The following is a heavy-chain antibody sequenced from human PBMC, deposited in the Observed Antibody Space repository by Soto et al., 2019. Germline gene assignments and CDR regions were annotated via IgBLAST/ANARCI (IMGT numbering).Heavy chain of an antibody. CDR3: ARLDIVVVPAADYYYGMDV. V-gene: IGHV4-34*01. CDR1: GGSISSDDYY. D-gene: IGHD2-2*03. J-gene: IGHJ6*02. CDR2: INHSGST. Sequence: SETLSLTCTVSGGSISSDDYYWSWIRQPPGKGLEWIGEINHSGSTNYNPSLKSRVTISVDTSKNQFSLKLSSVTAADTAVYYCARLDIVVVPAADYYYGMDVWGQGTTVTVSS.